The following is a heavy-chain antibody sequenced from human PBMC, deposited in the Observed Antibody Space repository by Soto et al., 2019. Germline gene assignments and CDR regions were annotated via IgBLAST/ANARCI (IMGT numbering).Heavy chain of an antibody. J-gene: IGHJ1*01. CDR1: GDSVSSASAA. V-gene: IGHV6-1*01. CDR3: ARDERGSGTYGGYFQR. Sequence: PSQTLSLTCAISGDSVSSASAAWNWIRQSPSRGLEWLGRTFYRSKWYSEYAPSVRGRIIFDADTSKNHFSLHLSSVTPEDTAMYFCARDERGSGTYGGYFQRWRQGTLVTVSS. CDR2: TFYRSKWYS. D-gene: IGHD6-19*01.